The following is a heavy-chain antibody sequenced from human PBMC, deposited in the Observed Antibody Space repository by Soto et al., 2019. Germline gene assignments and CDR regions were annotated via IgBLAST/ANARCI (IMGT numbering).Heavy chain of an antibody. V-gene: IGHV3-23*01. D-gene: IGHD1-1*01. Sequence: PGGSLRLSCAASGFTFSSYAMSWVRQAPGKGLEWVSAISGSGGSTYYADSVKGRFTISRDNSKNTLYLQMNSLRAEDTAVYYCAKDGVSPNDLYYFDYWGQGTLVTVSS. CDR2: ISGSGGST. J-gene: IGHJ4*02. CDR1: GFTFSSYA. CDR3: AKDGVSPNDLYYFDY.